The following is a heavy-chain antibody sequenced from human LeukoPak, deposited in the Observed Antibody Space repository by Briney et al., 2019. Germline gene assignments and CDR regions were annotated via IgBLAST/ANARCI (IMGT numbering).Heavy chain of an antibody. V-gene: IGHV3-48*03. CDR2: IRNNSSTI. D-gene: IGHD6-13*01. Sequence: GGSLRLSCAASGFTFNTYAMNWVRQAPGKGLEWVSYIRNNSSTIYYTDSVKGRFTISRDNAKNTLYLQMDCLRAEDTAVYYCAIDGSRGYLVFPVFEYWGEGTLGTVSS. CDR3: AIDGSRGYLVFPVFEY. CDR1: GFTFNTYA. J-gene: IGHJ4*02.